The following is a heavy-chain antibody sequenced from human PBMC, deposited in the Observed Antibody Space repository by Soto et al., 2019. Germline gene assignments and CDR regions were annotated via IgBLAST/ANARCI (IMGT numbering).Heavy chain of an antibody. V-gene: IGHV4-34*01. J-gene: IGHJ6*02. CDR3: ARGGYYGLVRGYYYYGMDV. D-gene: IGHD3-10*01. CDR1: GGSFSGYY. CDR2: INHSGST. Sequence: QVQLQQWGAGLLKPSETLSLTCAVYGGSFSGYYWSWIRQPPGKGLEWIGEINHSGSTNYNPSLKSRVTISVDTSKNQFSLKLSSVTAADTAVYYCARGGYYGLVRGYYYYGMDVWGQGTTVTVSS.